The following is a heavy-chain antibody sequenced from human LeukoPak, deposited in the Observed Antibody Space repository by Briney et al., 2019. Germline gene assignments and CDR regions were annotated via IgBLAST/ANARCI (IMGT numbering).Heavy chain of an antibody. CDR1: GDNFSTYS. CDR3: ARDPSKIRGVKAFDY. J-gene: IGHJ4*02. D-gene: IGHD3-10*01. CDR2: NMPIFDTS. Sequence: ASVKVSCKASGDNFSTYSFSWVRQAPGQGLEWMGGNMPIFDTSNYAQKFQGRVTITADESTSTAYMELRSLTSEDTAVYYCARDPSKIRGVKAFDYWGQGTLVTVSS. V-gene: IGHV1-69*13.